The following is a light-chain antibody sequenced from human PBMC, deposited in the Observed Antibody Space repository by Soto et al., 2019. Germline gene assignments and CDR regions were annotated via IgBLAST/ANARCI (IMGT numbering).Light chain of an antibody. V-gene: IGKV3-20*01. CDR1: QSVSSY. CDR2: GAS. CDR3: PQYGSSPRT. J-gene: IGKJ1*01. Sequence: EIVLTQSPGTLSLSPGERATLSCRASQSVSSYLAWYQQKPGQAPRLLIYGASSRATGIPDRFSGSGSGTDFTLTISTLEPEDFAVYYCPQYGSSPRTFGQGTKVEIK.